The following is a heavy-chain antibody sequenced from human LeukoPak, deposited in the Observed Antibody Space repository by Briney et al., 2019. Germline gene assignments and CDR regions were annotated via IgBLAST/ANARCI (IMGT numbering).Heavy chain of an antibody. J-gene: IGHJ4*02. V-gene: IGHV4-59*01. D-gene: IGHD6-19*01. Sequence: PSETLSLTCTVSGGSIGSYYWNWIRQAPGKGLEWIGYIHYSGSTNHNSALKSRVTISVDTSKNQYSLKLSSVTAADTAVYYCARDGVAGGFDYWGQGTLVT. CDR3: ARDGVAGGFDY. CDR2: IHYSGST. CDR1: GGSIGSYY.